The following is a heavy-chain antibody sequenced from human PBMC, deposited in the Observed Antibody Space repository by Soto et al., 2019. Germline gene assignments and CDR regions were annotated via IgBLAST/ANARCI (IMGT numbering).Heavy chain of an antibody. CDR2: INTYSDRT. J-gene: IGHJ4*02. CDR3: ARDYTGRGYFDH. Sequence: ASVKVSWKASGYTFINYGISWVRQAPGQGLEWLGWINTYSDRTNYAQELQGRVSMTTEKSTSTVYMELRSLRSGDTALYYCARDYTGRGYFDHWGQGSLVTVSS. CDR1: GYTFINYG. V-gene: IGHV1-18*04. D-gene: IGHD2-8*02.